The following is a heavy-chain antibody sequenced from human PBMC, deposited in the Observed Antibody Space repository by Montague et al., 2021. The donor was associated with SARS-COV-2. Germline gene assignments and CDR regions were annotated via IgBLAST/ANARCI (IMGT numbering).Heavy chain of an antibody. CDR1: GFTFSSYP. J-gene: IGHJ4*02. D-gene: IGHD7-27*01. CDR3: AKTQLPGFKFDY. V-gene: IGHV3-23*01. CDR2: ITATGGDT. Sequence: SLRLSCVASGFTFSSYPMSWVRQAPGKGLEWVSTITATGGDTHYSDSXKGRFTISRDTSKNTLYLQMSGLRAEDTAAYYCAKTQLPGFKFDYWGQGSQVTVSS.